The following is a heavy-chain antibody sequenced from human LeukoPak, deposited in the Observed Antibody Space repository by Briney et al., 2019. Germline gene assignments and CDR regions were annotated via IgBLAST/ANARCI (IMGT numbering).Heavy chain of an antibody. CDR3: ARTARLQFFVGRPWLYI. Sequence: SETLSLTCAVYGGSFSGYYWSWIRQPPGKGLEWIGEINHSGSTNYNPSLKSRVTISVGTSKNQFSLKLSSVTAADTAVYYCARTARLQFFVGRPWLYIWGQGTMVTVSS. J-gene: IGHJ3*02. CDR1: GGSFSGYY. D-gene: IGHD4-11*01. CDR2: INHSGST. V-gene: IGHV4-34*01.